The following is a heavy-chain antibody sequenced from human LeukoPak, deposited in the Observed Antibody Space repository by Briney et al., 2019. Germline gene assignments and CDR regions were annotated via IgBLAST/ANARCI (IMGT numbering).Heavy chain of an antibody. V-gene: IGHV3-48*03. Sequence: GGSLRLSCAASGFTVSNYEMHWVRQAPGKGLEWISYLDRGSSNIYYADSVRGRFTISSDNAKESVHLQMNSLRGDDTAVYYCVRGRTLGLESYFDCWGQGALVTVSS. J-gene: IGHJ4*02. CDR2: LDRGSSNI. CDR1: GFTVSNYE. CDR3: VRGRTLGLESYFDC. D-gene: IGHD1/OR15-1a*01.